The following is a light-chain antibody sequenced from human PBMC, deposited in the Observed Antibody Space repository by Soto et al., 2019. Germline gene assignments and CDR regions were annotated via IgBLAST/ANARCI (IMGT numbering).Light chain of an antibody. J-gene: IGKJ3*01. CDR2: VAS. CDR1: QNIANS. Sequence: DIQMTQSPSSLSASVGDRVTITCRASQNIANSLNWYQQKPGKAPRLLIYVASSLQIGVPSRFSVRGPGREFTVTNSSLQPEDLASYSCQPIYTAPFTFGPGTKVHV. CDR3: QPIYTAPFT. V-gene: IGKV1-39*01.